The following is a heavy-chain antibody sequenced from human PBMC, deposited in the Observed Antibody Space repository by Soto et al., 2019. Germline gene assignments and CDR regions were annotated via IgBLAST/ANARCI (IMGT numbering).Heavy chain of an antibody. D-gene: IGHD3-22*01. V-gene: IGHV4-31*03. CDR3: ARGGSYYDSSGYSRDYNWFDP. J-gene: IGHJ5*02. CDR1: GGSISSGGYY. Sequence: TLSLTCTVSGGSISSGGYYWSWIRQHPGKGLEWIGYIYYSGSTCYNPSLKSRVTISVDTSKNQFSLKLSSVTAADTAVYYCARGGSYYDSSGYSRDYNWFDPWGQGTLVTVSS. CDR2: IYYSGST.